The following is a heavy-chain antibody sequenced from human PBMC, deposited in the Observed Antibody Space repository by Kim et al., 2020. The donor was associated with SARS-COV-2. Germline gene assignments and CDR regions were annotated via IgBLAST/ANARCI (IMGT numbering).Heavy chain of an antibody. J-gene: IGHJ5*02. V-gene: IGHV3-9*01. CDR2: ISWNSGSI. Sequence: GGSLRLSCAASGFTFDDYAMHWVRQAPGKGLEWVSGISWNSGSIGYADSVKGRFTISRDNAKNSLYLQMNSLRAEDTALYYCAKGPTPSFEDRHNWFDPWGQGTLVTVSS. D-gene: IGHD3-3*01. CDR1: GFTFDDYA. CDR3: AKGPTPSFEDRHNWFDP.